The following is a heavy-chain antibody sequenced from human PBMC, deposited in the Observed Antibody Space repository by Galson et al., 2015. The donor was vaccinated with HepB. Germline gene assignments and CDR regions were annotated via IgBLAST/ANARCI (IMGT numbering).Heavy chain of an antibody. D-gene: IGHD3-10*01. CDR1: GFTVSSNY. J-gene: IGHJ3*02. Sequence: SLRLSCAASGFTVSSNYMSWVRQAPGKGLEWVSVIYSGGSTYYADSVKGRFTISRDNPKNTLYLQMNSLRAEDTAVYYCARDQVWFGGAFDIWGQGTMVTVSS. CDR3: ARDQVWFGGAFDI. CDR2: IYSGGST. V-gene: IGHV3-66*02.